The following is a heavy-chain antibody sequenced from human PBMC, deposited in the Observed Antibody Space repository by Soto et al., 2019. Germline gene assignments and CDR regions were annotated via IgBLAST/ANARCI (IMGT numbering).Heavy chain of an antibody. Sequence: ASVKVSCKASGYTITGYYMHWVRQAPGQGLEWMGWINPNSGGTNYAQKFQGWVTMTRDTSISTAYMELSRLRSDDTAVYYCARDLSHCSSTSCYNGPYWYFDLWGRGTLVTVSS. CDR2: INPNSGGT. CDR1: GYTITGYY. CDR3: ARDLSHCSSTSCYNGPYWYFDL. J-gene: IGHJ2*01. V-gene: IGHV1-2*04. D-gene: IGHD2-2*02.